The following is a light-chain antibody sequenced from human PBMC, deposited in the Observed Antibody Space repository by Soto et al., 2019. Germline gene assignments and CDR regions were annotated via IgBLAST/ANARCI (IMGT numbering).Light chain of an antibody. Sequence: QSVLTQPASVSGSPGQSITISCTGTSSDVGGYNYVSWYQQHPCKAPKLMIYEVTNRPSGVSNRFSGSKSGNAASLTISGLQAEDEADYYCNSYTSSSTWVFGGGTKLTVL. J-gene: IGLJ3*02. CDR3: NSYTSSSTWV. V-gene: IGLV2-14*01. CDR2: EVT. CDR1: SSDVGGYNY.